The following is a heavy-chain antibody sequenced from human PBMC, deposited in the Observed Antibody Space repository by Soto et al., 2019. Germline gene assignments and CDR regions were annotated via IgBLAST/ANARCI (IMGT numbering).Heavy chain of an antibody. D-gene: IGHD4-4*01. J-gene: IGHJ6*02. CDR2: IIPIFGTA. CDR1: GGTFSSYA. Sequence: QVQLVQSGAEVKKPGSSVKVSCKASGGTFSSYAISWVRQAPGQGLEWMGGIIPIFGTANYAQKFQGRVTITADEATSTAYMELSSLRSEDTAVYYCARGNVVTTLASDYYYYCGMDVWGQGTTVTVSS. V-gene: IGHV1-69*12. CDR3: ARGNVVTTLASDYYYYCGMDV.